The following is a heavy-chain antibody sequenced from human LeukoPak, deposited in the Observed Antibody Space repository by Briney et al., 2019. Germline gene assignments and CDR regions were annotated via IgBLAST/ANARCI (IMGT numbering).Heavy chain of an antibody. CDR2: ISGSGGST. CDR1: GFIFNAYW. Sequence: PGESLRLSCTGSGFIFNAYWMTWVRQAPGKGLEWVSAISGSGGSTYYADSVKGRFTISRDNSKNTLYLQMNSLRAEDTAVYYCAKGRWSGAFDIWGQGTMVTVSS. V-gene: IGHV3-23*01. D-gene: IGHD3-3*01. J-gene: IGHJ3*02. CDR3: AKGRWSGAFDI.